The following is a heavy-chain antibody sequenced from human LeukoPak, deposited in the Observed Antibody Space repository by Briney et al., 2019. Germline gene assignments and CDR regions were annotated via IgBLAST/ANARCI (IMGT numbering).Heavy chain of an antibody. CDR2: IYYSGSP. CDR3: VREDQLLDFFDY. D-gene: IGHD2/OR15-2a*01. CDR1: GASISSGDYS. J-gene: IGHJ4*02. V-gene: IGHV4-30-4*08. Sequence: SETLSLTCTVSGASISSGDYSWSWIRQPPGKGLEWIGYIYYSGSPYYSPSLKSRVTISLDTSKNQLSLKLSSVTAADTAVYYCVREDQLLDFFDYWGQGTLVTVSS.